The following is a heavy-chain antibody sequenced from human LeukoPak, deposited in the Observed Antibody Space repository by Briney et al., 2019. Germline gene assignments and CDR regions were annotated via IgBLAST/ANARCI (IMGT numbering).Heavy chain of an antibody. CDR1: GYTFTGYY. Sequence: ASVKVSCKASGYTFTGYYMHWVRQAPGQGLEWMGGIIPIFGTANYAQKFQGRVTITADKSTSTAYMELSSLRSEDTAVYYCARGWAPRGSYYDYWGQGTLVTVSS. D-gene: IGHD1-26*01. CDR2: IIPIFGTA. J-gene: IGHJ4*02. V-gene: IGHV1-69*06. CDR3: ARGWAPRGSYYDY.